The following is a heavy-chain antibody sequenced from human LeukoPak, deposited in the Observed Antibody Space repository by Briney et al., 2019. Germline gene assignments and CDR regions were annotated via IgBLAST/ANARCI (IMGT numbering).Heavy chain of an antibody. Sequence: ASVKVSCKASGYTFTSYGISWVRQAPGQGLEWMGWVSAYNGNTNYAQKLQGRVTMTTDTSTSTAYMELRSLRSDDTAVYYCARSSLNSGSYPGDYWGQGTLVTVSS. J-gene: IGHJ4*02. CDR3: ARSSLNSGSYPGDY. D-gene: IGHD1-26*01. CDR2: VSAYNGNT. CDR1: GYTFTSYG. V-gene: IGHV1-18*01.